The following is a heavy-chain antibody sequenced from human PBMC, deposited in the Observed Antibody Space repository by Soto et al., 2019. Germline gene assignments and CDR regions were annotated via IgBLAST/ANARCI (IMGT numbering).Heavy chain of an antibody. D-gene: IGHD3-10*01. Sequence: GGSLRLSCAASGFTVSSNYMSWVRQAPGKGLEWVSVIYSGGSTYYADSVKGRFTISRDNSKNTLYLQMNSLRAEDTAVYYCARKFGESRLWYYGMDVWGQGTTVTVSS. J-gene: IGHJ6*02. CDR3: ARKFGESRLWYYGMDV. V-gene: IGHV3-53*01. CDR1: GFTVSSNY. CDR2: IYSGGST.